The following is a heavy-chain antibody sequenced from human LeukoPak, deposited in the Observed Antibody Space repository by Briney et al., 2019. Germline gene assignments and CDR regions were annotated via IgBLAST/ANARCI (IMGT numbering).Heavy chain of an antibody. D-gene: IGHD1-26*01. V-gene: IGHV3-21*01. Sequence: GGSLRLSCAASGFTFSSYSMNWVRQAPGKGLEWVSSISSSSSYIYYADSVKGRFTISRDNAKNSLYLQMNSLRAEDTAEYYCARIGSYSYYYYYMDVWGKGTTVTVSS. CDR2: ISSSSSYI. CDR3: ARIGSYSYYYYYMDV. J-gene: IGHJ6*03. CDR1: GFTFSSYS.